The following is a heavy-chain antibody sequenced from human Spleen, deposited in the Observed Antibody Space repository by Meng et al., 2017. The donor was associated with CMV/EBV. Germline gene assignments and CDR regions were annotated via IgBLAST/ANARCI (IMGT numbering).Heavy chain of an antibody. Sequence: GESLKISCAASGFTFEDYGMSWVRQTPGKGLEWVSGINWNGGSTGYADSVKGRFTISRDNAKNSLYLQMNSLRAEDTALYYCAALGDYGGNGYYYGMDVWGQGTTVTVSS. CDR1: GFTFEDYG. V-gene: IGHV3-20*04. CDR2: INWNGGST. D-gene: IGHD4-23*01. CDR3: AALGDYGGNGYYYGMDV. J-gene: IGHJ6*02.